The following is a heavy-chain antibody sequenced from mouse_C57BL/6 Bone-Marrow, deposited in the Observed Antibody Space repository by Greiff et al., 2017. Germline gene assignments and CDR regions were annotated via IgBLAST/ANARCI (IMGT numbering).Heavy chain of an antibody. J-gene: IGHJ4*01. Sequence: VQLQQPGAELVKPGASVKLSCKASGYTFTSYWMHWVKQRPGRGLEWIGRIDPEDGETKYAPQFQGKATITADTSSNTAYLQLSSLTSEDTAVYYCARTTVVANYAMDYWGQGTSVTVSS. CDR3: ARTTVVANYAMDY. V-gene: IGHV14-2*01. D-gene: IGHD1-1*01. CDR1: GYTFTSYW. CDR2: IDPEDGET.